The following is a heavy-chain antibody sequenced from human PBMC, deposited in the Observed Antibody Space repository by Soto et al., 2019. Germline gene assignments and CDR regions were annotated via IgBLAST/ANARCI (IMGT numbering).Heavy chain of an antibody. CDR1: GFTFSSYA. CDR3: ARAEQWLSYYYSGMDV. V-gene: IGHV3-30-3*01. Sequence: QVQLVESGGGVVQPGRSLRLSCAASGFTFSSYAMHWVRQAPGKGLEWVAVISYDGSNKYYADSVKGRFTIYRDNSKNTLYLQMNSLRAEDTAVYYCARAEQWLSYYYSGMDVWGQGTTVTVSS. J-gene: IGHJ6*02. D-gene: IGHD6-19*01. CDR2: ISYDGSNK.